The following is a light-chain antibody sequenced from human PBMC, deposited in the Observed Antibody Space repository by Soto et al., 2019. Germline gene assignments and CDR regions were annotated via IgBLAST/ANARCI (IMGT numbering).Light chain of an antibody. CDR3: QTWGSGTVV. J-gene: IGLJ2*01. CDR1: RGHSSYT. CDR2: LNSDGSH. Sequence: QLVLTQSPSASASLGASVKLTSTLSRGHSSYTIAWHQQQPEKGPRYLMKLNSDGSHSKGDGIPDRFSGSSSGAERYLTISSLQSEDEADYYCQTWGSGTVVFGGGTKVTVL. V-gene: IGLV4-69*01.